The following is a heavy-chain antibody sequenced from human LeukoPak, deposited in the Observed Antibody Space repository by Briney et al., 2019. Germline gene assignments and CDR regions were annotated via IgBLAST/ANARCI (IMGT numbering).Heavy chain of an antibody. V-gene: IGHV4-39*01. CDR1: GGSISSSSYY. CDR3: ARLLWYGGSTRGYYMDV. CDR2: IYYSGST. Sequence: SETLSLTCTVSGGSISSSSYYWGWIRQPPGKGLEWIGSIYYSGSTYYNPSLKSRFTTSVDTSKNQFSLKLSSVTAADTAVYYCARLLWYGGSTRGYYMDVWGKGTTVTVSS. J-gene: IGHJ6*03. D-gene: IGHD2-2*01.